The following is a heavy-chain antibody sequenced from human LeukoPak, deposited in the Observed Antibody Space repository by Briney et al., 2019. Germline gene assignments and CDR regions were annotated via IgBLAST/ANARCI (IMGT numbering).Heavy chain of an antibody. J-gene: IGHJ4*02. CDR3: TTVFGVNDHYDY. CDR2: ISYDGSER. V-gene: IGHV3-30*03. CDR1: GFTFSSYG. Sequence: PGGSLRLSCAASGFTFSSYGMHWVRQAPGKGLEWVTVISYDGSERYYADFVKGRFTISRDNSKNTLYLQMNSLRAEDTAVYYCTTVFGVNDHYDYWGQGTLVTVSS. D-gene: IGHD3-3*01.